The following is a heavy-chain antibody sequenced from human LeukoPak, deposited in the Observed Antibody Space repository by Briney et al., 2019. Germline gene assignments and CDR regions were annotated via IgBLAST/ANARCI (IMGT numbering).Heavy chain of an antibody. Sequence: PSEALSFTGTGSGVSISSGGYYWSWIRQPPGKGLEWIGYIYHSGSTYYNPSLKSRVTISVDRSKNQFSLKLSSVTAADTAVYYCARDCSSTSCYRGGFDPWGQGTLVTVSS. V-gene: IGHV4-30-2*01. CDR1: GVSISSGGYY. CDR3: ARDCSSTSCYRGGFDP. D-gene: IGHD2-2*01. CDR2: IYHSGST. J-gene: IGHJ5*02.